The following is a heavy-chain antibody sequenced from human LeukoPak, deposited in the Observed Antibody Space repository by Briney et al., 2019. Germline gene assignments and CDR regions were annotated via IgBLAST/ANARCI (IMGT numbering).Heavy chain of an antibody. CDR1: GYTFTSYD. CDR3: ARGQGSSWYYYYYYMDV. D-gene: IGHD6-13*01. J-gene: IGHJ6*03. V-gene: IGHV1-8*01. Sequence: GASVKVSCKASGYTFTSYDINWVRQATGQGLECMGWMNPNSGNTGYAQKFQGRVTMTRNTSISTAYMELSSLRSEDTAVYYCARGQGSSWYYYYYYMDVWGKGTTVTISS. CDR2: MNPNSGNT.